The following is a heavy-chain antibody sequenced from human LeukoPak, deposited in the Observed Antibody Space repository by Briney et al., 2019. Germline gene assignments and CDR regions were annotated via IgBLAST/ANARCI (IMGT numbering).Heavy chain of an antibody. J-gene: IGHJ4*02. CDR1: SGSISSYY. CDR2: IYYSGST. Sequence: SETLSLTCTVSSGSISSYYWTWMRQPPGKGLEWIGFIYYSGSTSYNPSLKSRVTISVDTSRNQFSLKLTFVTAADTAVYYCARATIAAAGPFDYWGQGALVTVSS. D-gene: IGHD6-13*01. CDR3: ARATIAAAGPFDY. V-gene: IGHV4-59*08.